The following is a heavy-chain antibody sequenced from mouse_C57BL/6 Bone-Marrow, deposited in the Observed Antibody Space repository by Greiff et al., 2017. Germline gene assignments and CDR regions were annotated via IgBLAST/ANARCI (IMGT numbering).Heavy chain of an antibody. Sequence: EVMLVESGGGLVQPGGSMKLSCVASGFTFSNYWMNWVRQSPEKGLEWVAQIRLKSDNYATHYAECVKGRFTISRDDSKSSVYLQMNNLRAEDTGIYYCTALWGAYWGQGTLVTVSA. CDR2: IRLKSDNYAT. D-gene: IGHD1-1*02. J-gene: IGHJ3*01. V-gene: IGHV6-3*01. CDR3: TALWGAY. CDR1: GFTFSNYW.